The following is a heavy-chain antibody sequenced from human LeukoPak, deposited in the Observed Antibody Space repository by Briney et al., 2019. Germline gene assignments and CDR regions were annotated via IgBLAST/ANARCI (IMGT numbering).Heavy chain of an antibody. D-gene: IGHD5-24*01. CDR3: ARGTGNYNYFDP. V-gene: IGHV4-59*08. Sequence: SETLSLTCSVSGGYIGTYYWTWIRQPPGKGLEGIGYIFHSGGTKYDTSLKGRVTISLDMSKNQFSLRLNSVTATDTAVYYCARGTGNYNYFDPWGQGTLVIVSS. J-gene: IGHJ5*02. CDR2: IFHSGGT. CDR1: GGYIGTYY.